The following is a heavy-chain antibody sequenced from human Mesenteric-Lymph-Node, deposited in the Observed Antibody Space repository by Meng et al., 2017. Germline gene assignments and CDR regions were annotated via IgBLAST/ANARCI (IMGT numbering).Heavy chain of an antibody. CDR2: IYYSGST. CDR3: ARDRMGSFAAHLSYYDSSGYYTYGMDV. D-gene: IGHD3-22*01. Sequence: SETLSLTCTVSGGSISSYYWSWIRQPPGKGLEWIGYIYYSGSTNYNPSLKSRVTISVDTSKNQFSLKLSSVTAADTAVYYCARDRMGSFAAHLSYYDSSGYYTYGMDVWGQGTTVTVSS. CDR1: GGSISSYY. J-gene: IGHJ6*02. V-gene: IGHV4-59*01.